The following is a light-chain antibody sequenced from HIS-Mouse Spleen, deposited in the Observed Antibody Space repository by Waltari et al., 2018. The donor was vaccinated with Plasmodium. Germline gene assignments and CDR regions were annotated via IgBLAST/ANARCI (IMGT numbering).Light chain of an antibody. J-gene: IGLJ3*02. CDR1: ALPKKY. Sequence: SYELTQPPSVSVSPGQTARITCSGDALPKKYAYWYQQKSGQAPVLVIYEDSKRPPGIPERFSVSSSGTSANLTISGTQVADEADYFCYSTDSSGNHRVFGGGTKLTVL. V-gene: IGLV3-10*01. CDR3: YSTDSSGNHRV. CDR2: EDS.